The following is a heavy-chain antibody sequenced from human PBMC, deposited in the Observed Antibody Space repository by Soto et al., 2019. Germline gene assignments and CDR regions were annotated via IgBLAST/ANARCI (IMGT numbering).Heavy chain of an antibody. D-gene: IGHD3-3*01. CDR1: GGTFSSYA. Sequence: QVELVQSGAEVKKPGSSVKVSCKASGGTFSSYAISWVRQAPGQGLEWMGGIIPIFGTANYAQKFQGRVTITADESTSTAYIELSSLRSEDTSVYYCARIPSRFGVDTDYWGQGTLVTVSS. J-gene: IGHJ4*02. CDR2: IIPIFGTA. CDR3: ARIPSRFGVDTDY. V-gene: IGHV1-69*12.